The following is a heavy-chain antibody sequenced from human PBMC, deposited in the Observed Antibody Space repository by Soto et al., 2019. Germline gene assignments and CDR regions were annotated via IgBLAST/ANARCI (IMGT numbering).Heavy chain of an antibody. V-gene: IGHV3-23*01. D-gene: IGHD3-16*02. CDR3: EGSWT. J-gene: IGHJ3*01. Sequence: EVQLLESGGGLVQPGGSLRLSCAVSGFTLTNYAMGWVRQAPGKGLEWVAWISASGDRTDYADSVKGRFTSSKDSSKNTLWLEMNSLRAEVSAVYHCEGSWTWSQGTMVTVSS. CDR1: GFTLTNYA. CDR2: ISASGDRT.